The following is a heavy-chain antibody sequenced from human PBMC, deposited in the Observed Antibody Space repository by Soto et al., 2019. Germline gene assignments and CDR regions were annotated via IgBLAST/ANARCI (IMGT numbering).Heavy chain of an antibody. CDR1: GYTFTSYG. CDR3: ARDYSGGWYDRYFDY. CDR2: ISAYNGNT. J-gene: IGHJ4*02. V-gene: IGHV1-18*01. D-gene: IGHD6-19*01. Sequence: ASVKVSCKASGYTFTSYGISWVRQAPGQGLEWMGWISAYNGNTNYAQKLQGRVTMTTDTSTSTAYMELRSLRSDDTAVYYCARDYSGGWYDRYFDYWGQGTLVTVSS.